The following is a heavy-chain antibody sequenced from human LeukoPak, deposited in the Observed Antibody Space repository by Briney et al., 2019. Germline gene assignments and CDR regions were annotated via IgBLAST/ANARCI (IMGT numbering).Heavy chain of an antibody. CDR2: INHSGST. D-gene: IGHD3-10*01. J-gene: IGHJ4*02. CDR1: GGSFSGYY. CDR3: ARDKYYGSGSYADFDY. V-gene: IGHV4-34*01. Sequence: SETLSLTCAVYGGSFSGYYWSWIRQPPGKGLEWIGEINHSGSTNYNPSLKSRVTISVDTSKNQFSLKLSSVTAADTAVYYCARDKYYGSGSYADFDYWGQGTLVTVSS.